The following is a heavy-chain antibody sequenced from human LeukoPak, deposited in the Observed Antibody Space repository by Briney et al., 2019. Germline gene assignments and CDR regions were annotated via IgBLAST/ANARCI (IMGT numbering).Heavy chain of an antibody. CDR1: GYTFTSYD. CDR3: ARDHFASQPREVPRDYYDSSGYYYVWPSFDY. CDR2: MNPNSGNT. Sequence: ASVKVSCKASGYTFTSYDINWVRQATGQGLEWMGWMNPNSGNTGYAQKFQGRVTMTRDTSTSTVYMELSSLRSEDTAVYYCARDHFASQPREVPRDYYDSSGYYYVWPSFDYWGQGTLVTVSS. D-gene: IGHD3-22*01. J-gene: IGHJ4*02. V-gene: IGHV1-8*01.